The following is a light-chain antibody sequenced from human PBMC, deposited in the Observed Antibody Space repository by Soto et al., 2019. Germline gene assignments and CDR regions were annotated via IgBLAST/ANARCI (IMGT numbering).Light chain of an antibody. CDR1: QTIGYY. V-gene: IGKV1-39*01. J-gene: IGKJ2*01. CDR3: QQSQNTLFT. Sequence: IQMTQSPSALSASVGDRVTITCRASQTIGYYLNWYQQKPGKAPKLLIYAASNLHTGVPSRFSGSYSGTDFTLTISSLQPEDFATYYCQQSQNTLFTFGQGTKLAMK. CDR2: AAS.